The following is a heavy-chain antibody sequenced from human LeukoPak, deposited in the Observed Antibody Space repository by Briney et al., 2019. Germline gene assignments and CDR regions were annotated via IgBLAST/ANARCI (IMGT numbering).Heavy chain of an antibody. D-gene: IGHD4-17*01. Sequence: PSETLSLTCTVSGGSISSSSYYWGWIRQPPGKGLEWIGSIYYSGSTYYNPSLKSRVTISVDTSKNQFSLTLSSVTAADTAVYYCARQPYGLDAFDIWGQGTMVTVSS. CDR3: ARQPYGLDAFDI. J-gene: IGHJ3*02. CDR1: GGSISSSSYY. V-gene: IGHV4-39*01. CDR2: IYYSGST.